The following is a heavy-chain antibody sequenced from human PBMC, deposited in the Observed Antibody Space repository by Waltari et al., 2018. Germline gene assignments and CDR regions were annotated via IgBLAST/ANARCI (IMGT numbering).Heavy chain of an antibody. CDR3: ARFLVIRGYSYGPYYYYYGMDV. CDR1: GGSFSGYY. J-gene: IGHJ6*02. Sequence: QVQLQQWGAGLLKPSETLSLTCAVYGGSFSGYYWSWIRQPPGKGLEWIGEINHSGSTNYNPSLKSRVTISVDTSKNQFSLKLSSVTAADTAVYYCARFLVIRGYSYGPYYYYYGMDVWGQGTTVTVSS. V-gene: IGHV4-34*01. D-gene: IGHD5-18*01. CDR2: INHSGST.